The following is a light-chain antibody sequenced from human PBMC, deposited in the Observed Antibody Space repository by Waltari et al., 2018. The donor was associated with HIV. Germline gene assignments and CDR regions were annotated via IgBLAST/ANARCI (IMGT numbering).Light chain of an antibody. CDR3: GTWDTTLSAVV. J-gene: IGLJ2*01. Sequence: QSVLTQPPSVSAAPGETVIISCSGSTSNIGKNSVSWYQQLPGTAPKLFIYDDDLRHSGISDRFSGSRSGTSATLGITGLQTGDEADYYCGTWDTTLSAVVFGGGTKLTVL. CDR2: DDD. V-gene: IGLV1-51*01. CDR1: TSNIGKNS.